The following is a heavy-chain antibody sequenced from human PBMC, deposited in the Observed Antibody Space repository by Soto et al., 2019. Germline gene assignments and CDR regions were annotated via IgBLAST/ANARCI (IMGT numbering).Heavy chain of an antibody. J-gene: IGHJ4*02. D-gene: IGHD6-13*01. CDR3: AKGGVAAARGYFDH. Sequence: LSCGASGFIFRNYGLSWVRQAPGKGLEWVSDISGSGSVTNYADSVKGRFTISRDNSNNTLSLQMDSLRAEDTAVYYCAKGGVAAARGYFDHWGQGTRVTVSS. CDR1: GFIFRNYG. V-gene: IGHV3-23*01. CDR2: ISGSGSVT.